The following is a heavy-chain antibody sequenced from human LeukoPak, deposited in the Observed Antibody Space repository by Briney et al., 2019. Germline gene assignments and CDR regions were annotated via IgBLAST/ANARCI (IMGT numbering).Heavy chain of an antibody. CDR3: ARDLTPFGVVTGGGD. CDR1: GGTFSSYT. CDR2: IIPILGIA. Sequence: GASVKVSCKASGGTFSSYTISWVRQAPGQGLEWMGRIIPILGIANYAQKFQDRVTITADESTSTAYMELSSLRSEDTAVYYCARDLTPFGVVTGGGDWGQGTLVTVSS. J-gene: IGHJ4*02. V-gene: IGHV1-69*04. D-gene: IGHD3-3*01.